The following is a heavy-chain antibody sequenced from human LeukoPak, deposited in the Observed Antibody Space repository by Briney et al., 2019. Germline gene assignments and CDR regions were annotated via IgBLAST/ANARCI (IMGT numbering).Heavy chain of an antibody. V-gene: IGHV4-34*01. J-gene: IGHJ6*02. CDR1: GGSFSGYY. D-gene: IGHD3-3*01. Sequence: SETLSLTCAVHGGSFSGYYWSWIRQPPGKGLEWIGEINHSGSTNYNPSLKSRVTISVDTSKNQFSLKLSSVTAADTAVYYCARVYTFRRGYYSYYGMDVWGQGTTVTVSS. CDR3: ARVYTFRRGYYSYYGMDV. CDR2: INHSGST.